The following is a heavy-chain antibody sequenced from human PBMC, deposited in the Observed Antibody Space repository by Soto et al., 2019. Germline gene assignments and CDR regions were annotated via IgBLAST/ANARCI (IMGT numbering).Heavy chain of an antibody. V-gene: IGHV4-39*01. CDR3: ARQKRVGAYDC. CDR2: IYYGGST. CDR1: GGSIGSSTYY. J-gene: IGHJ4*02. D-gene: IGHD1-26*01. Sequence: PSETLSLTCTVCGGSIGSSTYYWGWIRQPPGKGLEWIGSIYYGGSTYYNPYLKSRVTISLDTSKNHFSLRLSSVTASDTAVYYCARQKRVGAYDCWGQRTLLAVSS.